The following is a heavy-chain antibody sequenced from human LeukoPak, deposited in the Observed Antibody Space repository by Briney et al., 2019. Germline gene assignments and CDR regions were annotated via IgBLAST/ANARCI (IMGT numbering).Heavy chain of an antibody. J-gene: IGHJ5*02. CDR2: VSQWNT. Sequence: SETLSLTCTLSTDYIKDYYWSWIRQPAGKGLEWIGRVSQWNTNYNPSRKSRVSMSVQASRNQFSLRLNSATAADTAVYYCARQGSDNHFDPWGPGTLVTVSS. V-gene: IGHV4-4*07. D-gene: IGHD1-14*01. CDR1: TDYIKDYY. CDR3: ARQGSDNHFDP.